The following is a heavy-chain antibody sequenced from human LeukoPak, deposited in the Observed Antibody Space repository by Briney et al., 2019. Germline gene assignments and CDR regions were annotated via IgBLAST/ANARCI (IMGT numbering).Heavy chain of an antibody. D-gene: IGHD2-21*01. CDR1: GFTFSSYW. CDR2: IKQDGSEK. J-gene: IGHJ1*01. CDR3: AIIGTPGETEYYRL. Sequence: GGSLRLSCAASGFTFSSYWMTWVRQAPGKGLEGVANIKQDGSEKYYVDSGKGRFTISRDNTKNSLYLQVNSLRVEDTAMYYCAIIGTPGETEYYRLWGQGTLVTVSS. V-gene: IGHV3-7*01.